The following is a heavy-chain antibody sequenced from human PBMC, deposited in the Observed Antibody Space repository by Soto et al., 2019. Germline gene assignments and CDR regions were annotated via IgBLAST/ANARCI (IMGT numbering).Heavy chain of an antibody. CDR1: GFTFSIYW. CDR2: IKQNGGEK. V-gene: IGHV3-7*02. Sequence: PGGSLRLSCAASGFTFSIYWMSWFRQAPGKGLEWVANIKQNGGEKHYVDSVKGRFTISRDNAKNSLYLQMSSLRAEDTAVYYCARGGLIAAAVWFDPWGQGTLVTVSS. CDR3: ARGGLIAAAVWFDP. J-gene: IGHJ5*02. D-gene: IGHD6-13*01.